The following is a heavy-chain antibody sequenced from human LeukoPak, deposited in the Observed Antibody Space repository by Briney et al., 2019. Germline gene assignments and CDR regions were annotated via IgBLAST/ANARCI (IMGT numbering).Heavy chain of an antibody. V-gene: IGHV5-51*01. Sequence: KPGESLQISCKASGSLFSSYWIGEVRQLPGKGLECMGIIHPGDSETRYSPSFQGQVTISADKSITTAYLQWSGLKASNTASYYCARRLGATQPYFDFWGQGTLVTVSS. CDR2: IHPGDSET. J-gene: IGHJ4*02. CDR1: GSLFSSYW. D-gene: IGHD1-26*01. CDR3: ARRLGATQPYFDF.